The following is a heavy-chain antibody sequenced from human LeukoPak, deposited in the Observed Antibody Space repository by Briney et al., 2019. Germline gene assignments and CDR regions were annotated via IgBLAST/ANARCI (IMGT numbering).Heavy chain of an antibody. CDR2: IYPYTGAT. CDR1: GYTFSGTGWY. D-gene: IGHD3-10*01. V-gene: IGHV1-2*02. CDR3: ARDGPAQMVDFDY. Sequence: DSVKVPCKASGYTFSGTGWYLYWLRQAPGQGLECMGWIYPYTGATHYAQKFQGRVAMTRDTSISTAYMESSRLRPDDTAVYYCARDGPAQMVDFDYWGQGTLVTVSS. J-gene: IGHJ4*02.